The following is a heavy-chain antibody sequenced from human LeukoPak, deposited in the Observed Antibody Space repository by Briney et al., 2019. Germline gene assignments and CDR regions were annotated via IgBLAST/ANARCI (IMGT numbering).Heavy chain of an antibody. Sequence: GGSLRLSCTASGFTFSSYEMNWVRQAPGKGLEWVSYISSSGTTKYYADSVKGRFTISRDNAKNSLHLQMNSLRAEDTAVYYCARDRSGYFQNWGQGTLVTVSS. D-gene: IGHD3-3*01. CDR2: ISSSGTTK. CDR1: GFTFSSYE. CDR3: ARDRSGYFQN. V-gene: IGHV3-48*03. J-gene: IGHJ1*01.